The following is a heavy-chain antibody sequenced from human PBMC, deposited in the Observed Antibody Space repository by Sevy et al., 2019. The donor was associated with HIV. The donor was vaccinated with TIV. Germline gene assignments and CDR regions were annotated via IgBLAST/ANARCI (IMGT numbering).Heavy chain of an antibody. CDR1: GGTFSSYA. Sequence: ASVKVSCKASGGTFSSYAISWVRQAPGQGLEWMGGIIPIFGTANYAQKFQGRVTITADKSTSTAYMELSSLRSEDTAVYYCARGTRKFRFLEWDAPNWFDPWGQGTLVTVSS. V-gene: IGHV1-69*06. CDR2: IIPIFGTA. D-gene: IGHD3-3*01. CDR3: ARGTRKFRFLEWDAPNWFDP. J-gene: IGHJ5*02.